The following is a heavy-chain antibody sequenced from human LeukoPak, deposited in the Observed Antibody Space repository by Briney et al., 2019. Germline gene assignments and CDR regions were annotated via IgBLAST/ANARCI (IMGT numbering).Heavy chain of an antibody. CDR2: ISYDGSNK. CDR3: ARDKVGYSYGPYYFDY. D-gene: IGHD5-18*01. Sequence: GGSLRLSCAASGFTFSSYAMHWVRQAPGKGLEWVAVISYDGSNKYYADSVKGRFTISRDNSKNTLYLQMNSLRAEDTAVYYCARDKVGYSYGPYYFDYWGQGTLVTVSS. V-gene: IGHV3-30-3*01. J-gene: IGHJ4*02. CDR1: GFTFSSYA.